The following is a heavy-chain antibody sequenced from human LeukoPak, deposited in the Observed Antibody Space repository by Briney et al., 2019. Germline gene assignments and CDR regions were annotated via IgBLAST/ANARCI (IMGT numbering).Heavy chain of an antibody. CDR3: ARTGEHWFDP. D-gene: IGHD3-10*01. Sequence: SVKVSCKASGGSLRSSGITWVRQAPGQGLEWMGGIIPMFGTTNYAQNFQGRVTITTDESTGTVYMDLSSLTSEDTAVYYCARTGEHWFDPWGQGTLVTVSS. CDR1: GGSLRSSG. CDR2: IIPMFGTT. V-gene: IGHV1-69*05. J-gene: IGHJ5*02.